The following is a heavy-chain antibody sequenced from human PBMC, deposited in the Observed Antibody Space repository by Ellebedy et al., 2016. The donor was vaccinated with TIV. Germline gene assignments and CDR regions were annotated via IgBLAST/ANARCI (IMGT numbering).Heavy chain of an antibody. J-gene: IGHJ4*02. CDR2: IIPIFRTP. D-gene: IGHD3-10*01. CDR1: GGTFNNYA. CDR3: ARDFYGYGSFGS. V-gene: IGHV1-69*13. Sequence: AASVKVSCKASGGTFNNYAVNWVRQAPGQGLEWMGGIIPIFRTPNYAQKFQGRVTITADESTSPTYMELSSLRSADTAVYYCARDFYGYGSFGSWGQGTLVTVSS.